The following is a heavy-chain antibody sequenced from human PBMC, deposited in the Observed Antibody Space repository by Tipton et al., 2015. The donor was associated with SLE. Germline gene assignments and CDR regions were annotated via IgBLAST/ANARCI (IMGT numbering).Heavy chain of an antibody. J-gene: IGHJ4*02. Sequence: TLSLTCAVYGGSFSGYYWSWIRQPPEKGLEWIGEINHSGGTNYNPPLKSRVTISVDTSKNQFSLKLSSVTAADTAVYYCARVTSSSWFFDYWGQGTLVTVSS. CDR2: INHSGGT. CDR3: ARVTSSSWFFDY. CDR1: GGSFSGYY. V-gene: IGHV4-34*01. D-gene: IGHD6-13*01.